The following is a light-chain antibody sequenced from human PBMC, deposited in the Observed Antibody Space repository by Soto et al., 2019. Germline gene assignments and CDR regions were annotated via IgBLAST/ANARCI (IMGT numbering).Light chain of an antibody. CDR1: HNIERW. V-gene: IGKV1-5*01. CDR3: QQFAISTT. CDR2: VAS. J-gene: IGKJ1*01. Sequence: IQMTQSPSTLSSSVGDRVTITCRASHNIERWMAWYQQKPGKAPSLLIFVASTLHSGVPSRFSGSGSGTDFTLTISSLQPDDFATYYCQQFAISTTFGQGTKVEVK.